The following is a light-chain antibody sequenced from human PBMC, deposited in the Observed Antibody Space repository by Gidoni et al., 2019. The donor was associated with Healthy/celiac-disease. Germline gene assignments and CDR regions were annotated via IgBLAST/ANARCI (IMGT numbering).Light chain of an antibody. CDR2: GAS. Sequence: EIALTPSPGTLSLSPGERATLSCRASQSVSSSYLAWYQQKPGQAPRLLIYGASSRATGIPDRFSGSGSGTDFTLTISRLEPEDFAVYYCQQYGSSPPSLTFGGGTKVEIK. V-gene: IGKV3-20*01. CDR1: QSVSSSY. CDR3: QQYGSSPPSLT. J-gene: IGKJ4*01.